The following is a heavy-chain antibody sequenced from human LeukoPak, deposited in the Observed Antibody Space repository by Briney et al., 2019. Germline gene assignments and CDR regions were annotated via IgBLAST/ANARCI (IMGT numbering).Heavy chain of an antibody. Sequence: GGSLRLSCAASGFTFSSYGMHWVRQAPGKGLEWVAFIRYDGSNKYYADSVKGRFTISRDNSKNTLYLQMNSLRAEDTAVYYCASSGTTLSLYYYYYMDVWGKGTTVTVSS. D-gene: IGHD1-26*01. CDR2: IRYDGSNK. V-gene: IGHV3-30*02. J-gene: IGHJ6*03. CDR1: GFTFSSYG. CDR3: ASSGTTLSLYYYYYMDV.